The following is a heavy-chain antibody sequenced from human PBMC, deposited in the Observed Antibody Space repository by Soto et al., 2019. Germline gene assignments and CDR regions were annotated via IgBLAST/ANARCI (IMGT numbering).Heavy chain of an antibody. J-gene: IGHJ5*02. D-gene: IGHD2-2*01. CDR2: IYHSGST. CDR1: GYSINNGYY. Sequence: SETLSLTCVVSGYSINNGYYWGWIRQPPGKGLEWIGSIYHSGSTYYNPSLKGRVTISVDTSKNQFSLKLNFVTAADTAVYYCPSAVPILVVHASGWFDPWGQGTLVTVSS. V-gene: IGHV4-38-2*01. CDR3: PSAVPILVVHASGWFDP.